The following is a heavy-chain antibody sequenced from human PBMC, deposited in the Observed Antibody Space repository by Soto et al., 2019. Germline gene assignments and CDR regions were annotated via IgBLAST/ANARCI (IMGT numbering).Heavy chain of an antibody. J-gene: IGHJ5*02. CDR2: ISGSGGST. CDR3: AKIESDPTPTPRFDP. CDR1: GFIVSNTY. V-gene: IGHV3-23*01. Sequence: GGSLRLSCAASGFIVSNTYMSWVRQAPGKGLEWVSAISGSGGSTYYADSVKGRFTISRDNSKNTLYLQMNSLRAEDTAVYYCAKIESDPTPTPRFDPWGQGTLVTVSS.